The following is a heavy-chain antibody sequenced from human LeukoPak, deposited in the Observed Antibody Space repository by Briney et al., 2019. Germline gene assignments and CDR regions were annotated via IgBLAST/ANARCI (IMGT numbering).Heavy chain of an antibody. V-gene: IGHV3-30*03. Sequence: GGSLRLSCAASGFTFSTYGLHWVRQAPGKGLGWVAVISYDGSHIYYADSVKGRFTISRDNSKNTLYLQMNSLRAEDTAVYYCARDPTFYYGSGSFWYFDYWGQGTLVTVSS. CDR1: GFTFSTYG. D-gene: IGHD3-10*01. J-gene: IGHJ4*02. CDR2: ISYDGSHI. CDR3: ARDPTFYYGSGSFWYFDY.